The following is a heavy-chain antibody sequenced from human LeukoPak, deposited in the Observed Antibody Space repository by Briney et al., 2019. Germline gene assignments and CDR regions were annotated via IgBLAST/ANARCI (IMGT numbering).Heavy chain of an antibody. J-gene: IGHJ3*02. Sequence: SETLSLTCAVSGDSFSSYYWTWIRQPPGRGPEWIGYISYIGTTNYNPSLKSRVTISIDTSKNQFSLKLSSVTTADTAVYYCARDLVTVTKGFDIWGLGTMVSVSS. CDR1: GDSFSSYY. V-gene: IGHV4-59*01. CDR3: ARDLVTVTKGFDI. CDR2: ISYIGTT. D-gene: IGHD4-17*01.